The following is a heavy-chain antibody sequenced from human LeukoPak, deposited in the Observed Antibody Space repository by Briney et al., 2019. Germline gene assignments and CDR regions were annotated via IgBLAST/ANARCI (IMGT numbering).Heavy chain of an antibody. Sequence: SVKLSCKASGGTFSSYAISWVRQAPGQGLEWMGGIIHIFGTANYAQKFQGRVSITADESTSTAYMELSSLRSEDTAVYYCARDPEQWLVLSDYYGMDVWGQGTTVTVSS. J-gene: IGHJ6*02. CDR2: IIHIFGTA. CDR3: ARDPEQWLVLSDYYGMDV. V-gene: IGHV1-69*01. D-gene: IGHD6-19*01. CDR1: GGTFSSYA.